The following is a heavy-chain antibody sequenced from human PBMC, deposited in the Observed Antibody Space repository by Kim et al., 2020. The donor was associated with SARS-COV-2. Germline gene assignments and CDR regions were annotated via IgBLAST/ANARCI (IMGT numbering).Heavy chain of an antibody. CDR1: GFTFSNAW. CDR3: ISNGGYSYAYVPVRKDY. J-gene: IGHJ4*02. V-gene: IGHV3-15*01. CDR2: IKSKTDGGTT. D-gene: IGHD5-18*01. Sequence: GGSLRLSCAASGFTFSNAWMSWVRQAPGKGLEWVGRIKSKTDGGTTDYAAPVKGRFTISRDDSKNTLYLQMNSMKTEDTAVYYCISNGGYSYAYVPVRKDYWGQGTLVTVSS.